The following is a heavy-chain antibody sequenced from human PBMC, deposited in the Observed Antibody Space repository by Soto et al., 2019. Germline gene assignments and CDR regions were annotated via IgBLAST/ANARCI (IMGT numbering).Heavy chain of an antibody. Sequence: PSETLSLTCTVSGGSISSSNYYWGWIRQPPGKGLEWIGNIYYSGRTYYNPSLKSRVTISVDTSKNQFSLKLNSVTAADTAVFYCARQTNTVLRWLGELSPTQVWFDPWGQGTLVTVSS. V-gene: IGHV4-39*01. CDR3: ARQTNTVLRWLGELSPTQVWFDP. D-gene: IGHD3-10*01. CDR2: IYYSGRT. J-gene: IGHJ5*02. CDR1: GGSISSSNYY.